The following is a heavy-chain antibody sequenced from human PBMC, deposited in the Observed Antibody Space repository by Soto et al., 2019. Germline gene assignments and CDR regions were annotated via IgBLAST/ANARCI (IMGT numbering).Heavy chain of an antibody. D-gene: IGHD3-3*01. J-gene: IGHJ5*02. CDR3: ARDLSVFLSGYYTAWIHP. CDR2: IYYSGST. V-gene: IGHV4-59*01. Sequence: SETLSLTCTVSGGSISSYYWSWIRQPPGKGLEWIGYIYYSGSTNYNPSLKSRVTISVDTSKNQFSLKLSSVTAADPAVHYCARDLSVFLSGYYTAWIHPSGQATLVTVSS. CDR1: GGSISSYY.